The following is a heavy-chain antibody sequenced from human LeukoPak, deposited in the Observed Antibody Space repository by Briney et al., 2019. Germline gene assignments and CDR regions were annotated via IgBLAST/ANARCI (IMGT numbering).Heavy chain of an antibody. CDR3: AGGRFSYGYPYYFDY. J-gene: IGHJ4*02. V-gene: IGHV4-61*01. D-gene: IGHD5-18*01. Sequence: SETLSLTCTVSGGSVSSGSYYWSWIRQPPGKGLEWIGYIYYSGSTNYNPSLKSRVTISVDTSKNQFSLKLSSVTAADTAVYYCAGGRFSYGYPYYFDYWGQGTLVTVSS. CDR2: IYYSGST. CDR1: GGSVSSGSYY.